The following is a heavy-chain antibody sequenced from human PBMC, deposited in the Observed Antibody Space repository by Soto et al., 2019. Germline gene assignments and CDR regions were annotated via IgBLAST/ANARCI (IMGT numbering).Heavy chain of an antibody. CDR2: VNPILSMS. CDR3: ATSYGSGYRAFDF. V-gene: IGHV1-69*04. CDR1: GDTFNFYS. J-gene: IGHJ4*02. Sequence: QVQLVQSGAEVKGAGSSVKVSCKASGDTFNFYSINWVRQAPGLGLEWMGRVNPILSMSNYAQRFQGRVTMTADKSTSTAYMELSGLRSEDTAIYYCATSYGSGYRAFDFWGQGALVTVSS. D-gene: IGHD3-10*01.